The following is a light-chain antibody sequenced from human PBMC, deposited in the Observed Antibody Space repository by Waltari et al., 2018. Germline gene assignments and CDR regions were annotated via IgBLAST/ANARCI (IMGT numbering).Light chain of an antibody. J-gene: IGLJ7*01. CDR2: DND. Sequence: SVLTQPPSVSGDPGQRVIISCTGSSSNIGGYYVYWYQQFPGTAPKLLISDNDKRPSGVSDRFAGSKSGTSASLTITGLQPGDEADYYCGAWDSSPNTVLFGGGTRLTVL. CDR3: GAWDSSPNTVL. V-gene: IGLV1-51*01. CDR1: SSNIGGYY.